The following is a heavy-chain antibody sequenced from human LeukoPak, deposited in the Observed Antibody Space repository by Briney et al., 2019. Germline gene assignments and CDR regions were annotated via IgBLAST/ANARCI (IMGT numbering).Heavy chain of an antibody. J-gene: IGHJ5*02. CDR1: GYTFARYY. V-gene: IGHV1-46*01. CDR2: INPSGGST. CDR3: ARGGYYDSSGSFDP. D-gene: IGHD3-22*01. Sequence: ASVKVSCKASGYTFARYYIHWVRQAPGQGLEWMGLINPSGGSTRYAQKFQGRVTMTRDTSTSTVYMELSSLRSDDTAVYYCARGGYYDSSGSFDPWGRGTLVTVSS.